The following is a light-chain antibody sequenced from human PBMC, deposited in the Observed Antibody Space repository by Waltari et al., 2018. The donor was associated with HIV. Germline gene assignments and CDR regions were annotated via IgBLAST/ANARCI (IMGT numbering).Light chain of an antibody. Sequence: DVVMTQTPVSLLVTLGQSASVSCKSSQSLESTDGNTYLNWFHQRPGHPPRRLIYKVSNRDSGVSDRFSGSGSCTEFTLKITTVEAEDAGIYFCMQGTHFLTFGGGTKV. CDR1: QSLESTDGNTY. CDR2: KVS. CDR3: MQGTHFLT. J-gene: IGKJ4*01. V-gene: IGKV2-30*01.